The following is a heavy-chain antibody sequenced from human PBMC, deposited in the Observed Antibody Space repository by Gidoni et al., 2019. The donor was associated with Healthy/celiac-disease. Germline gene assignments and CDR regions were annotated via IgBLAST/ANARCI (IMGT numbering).Heavy chain of an antibody. CDR3: ASSSIAARRTKYGMDV. V-gene: IGHV4-34*01. D-gene: IGHD6-6*01. Sequence: QVQLQQWCAGLLKPSETLSLTCAVYVGSFIGYYWSWIRQPPGKGLEWIGEINHSGSTNYNPSLKRRVTISVDTSKNQCSLKLSSVTAADTAVYYCASSSIAARRTKYGMDVWGQGTTVTVSS. J-gene: IGHJ6*02. CDR2: INHSGST. CDR1: VGSFIGYY.